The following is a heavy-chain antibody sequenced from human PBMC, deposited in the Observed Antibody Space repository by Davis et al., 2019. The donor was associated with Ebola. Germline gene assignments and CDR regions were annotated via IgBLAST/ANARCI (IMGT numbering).Heavy chain of an antibody. V-gene: IGHV3-9*01. D-gene: IGHD1-26*01. CDR3: IKGRGSYQSAFHI. J-gene: IGHJ3*02. CDR1: GFTFDDYA. Sequence: SLKISCTASGFTFDDYAVHWVRQSPGKGLEWVSGINWNSGGIGYADTVKGRFTISRDNAKTSLSLQMNSLRVEDTALYYCIKGRGSYQSAFHIWGQGTMVTVSS. CDR2: INWNSGGI.